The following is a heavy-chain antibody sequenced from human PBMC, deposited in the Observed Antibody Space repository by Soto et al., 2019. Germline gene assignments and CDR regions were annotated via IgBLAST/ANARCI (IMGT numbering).Heavy chain of an antibody. J-gene: IGHJ6*02. Sequence: GGSLRFSCAASGFTFSSYAMHWVRQAPGKGLEWVAVISYDGSNKYYADSVKGRFTISRDNSKNTLYLQMNSLRAEDTAVYYCARPIQQGWLTDYYYYGMDVWGQGTTVTVSS. D-gene: IGHD6-19*01. CDR3: ARPIQQGWLTDYYYYGMDV. CDR2: ISYDGSNK. CDR1: GFTFSSYA. V-gene: IGHV3-30-3*01.